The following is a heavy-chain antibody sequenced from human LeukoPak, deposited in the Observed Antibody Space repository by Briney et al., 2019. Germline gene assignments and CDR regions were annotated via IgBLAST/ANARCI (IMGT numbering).Heavy chain of an antibody. J-gene: IGHJ5*02. V-gene: IGHV1-2*02. D-gene: IGHD6-6*01. Sequence: ASVKVSCKASGYTFTGYYMHWVRQAPGQGLEWMGCINPNGADTHYAQKFQGRVTVTMDTSISTAYMELSRLTSDDTAVYYCARASRGSSSHWFDPWGQGTLVTVSS. CDR1: GYTFTGYY. CDR3: ARASRGSSSHWFDP. CDR2: INPNGADT.